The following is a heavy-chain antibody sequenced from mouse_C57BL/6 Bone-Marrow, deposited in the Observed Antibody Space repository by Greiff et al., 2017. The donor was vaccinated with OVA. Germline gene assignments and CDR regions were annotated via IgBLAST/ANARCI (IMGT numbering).Heavy chain of an antibody. Sequence: QVQLKESGAELVRPGASVKLSCKASGYTFTDYYINWVKQRPGQGLEWIARIYPGSGNTYYNEKFKGKATLTAEKSSSTAYMQLSSLTSEDSAVYFCARPYYYGSHYYAMDYWGQGTSVTVSS. CDR3: ARPYYYGSHYYAMDY. J-gene: IGHJ4*01. V-gene: IGHV1-76*01. CDR2: IYPGSGNT. CDR1: GYTFTDYY. D-gene: IGHD1-1*01.